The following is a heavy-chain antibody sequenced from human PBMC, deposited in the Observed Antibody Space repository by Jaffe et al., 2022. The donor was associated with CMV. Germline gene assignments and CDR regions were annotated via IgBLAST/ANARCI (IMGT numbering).Heavy chain of an antibody. V-gene: IGHV3-49*04. CDR2: IRSKAYGGTT. Sequence: EVQLVESGGGLVQPGRSLRLSCTASGFTFGDYAMSWVRQAPGKGLEWVGFIRSKAYGGTTEYAASVKGRFTISRDDSKSIAYLQMNSLKTEDTAVYYCNSVQLWQNDAFDIWGQGTMVTVSS. CDR1: GFTFGDYA. CDR3: NSVQLWQNDAFDI. D-gene: IGHD5-18*01. J-gene: IGHJ3*02.